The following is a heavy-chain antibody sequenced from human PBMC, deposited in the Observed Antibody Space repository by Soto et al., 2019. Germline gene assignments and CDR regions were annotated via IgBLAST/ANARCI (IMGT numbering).Heavy chain of an antibody. Sequence: QVPLVQSGAEVRKPGSSVKVSCTTSGGTFTSYAVSWVRQVPGQGLQWMGGIMPGFDTTFYAQKCQGRVTITADESTNSAYMELRGLRSEDTAVYYCARDQGLFVHTGMVIDYYGMDVWGPGTTVTVSS. CDR1: GGTFTSYA. J-gene: IGHJ6*02. D-gene: IGHD5-18*01. CDR3: ARDQGLFVHTGMVIDYYGMDV. V-gene: IGHV1-69*01. CDR2: IMPGFDTT.